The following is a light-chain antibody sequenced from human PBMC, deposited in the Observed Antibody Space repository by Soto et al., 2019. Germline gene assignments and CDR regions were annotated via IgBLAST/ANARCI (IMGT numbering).Light chain of an antibody. CDR1: QDIDNH. CDR3: QHFHTLPYT. CDR2: DAS. J-gene: IGKJ2*01. Sequence: DVQMTQSPSSLSASVGDRVTITCQASQDIDNHLNWFQQKPGKAPKLLIYDASNLQTGVSSRFSGSGSGTHFTFTISSLHPEDIATYYWQHFHTLPYTFGLGTKREIK. V-gene: IGKV1-33*01.